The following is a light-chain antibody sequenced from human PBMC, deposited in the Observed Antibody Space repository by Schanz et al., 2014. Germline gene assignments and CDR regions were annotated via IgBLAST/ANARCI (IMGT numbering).Light chain of an antibody. CDR2: GAS. Sequence: EIVLTQSPGTLSLSPGERATLSCRASQSVSSNLAWYQQKLGQAPRLLIHGASSRATGIPDRFSGSGSGTDFTLTISRLEPDDVAVYYCQQSGSSPHTFGQGTKLEIK. CDR1: QSVSSN. J-gene: IGKJ2*01. CDR3: QQSGSSPHT. V-gene: IGKV3-20*01.